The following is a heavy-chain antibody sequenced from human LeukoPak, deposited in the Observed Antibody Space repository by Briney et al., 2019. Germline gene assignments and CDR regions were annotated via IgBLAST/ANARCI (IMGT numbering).Heavy chain of an antibody. CDR3: IRWERTLWYFDL. CDR2: IESKTDGGTT. D-gene: IGHD1-26*01. V-gene: IGHV3-15*04. J-gene: IGHJ2*01. Sequence: GGSLRLSCAASGFTFSNAWMSWVRQAPGKGLEWVGRIESKTDGGTTDYAAPVKGRFTISRDDSKNTLYLQMNSLKTEDTAVYYCIRWERTLWYFDLWGRGTLVTVSS. CDR1: GFTFSNAW.